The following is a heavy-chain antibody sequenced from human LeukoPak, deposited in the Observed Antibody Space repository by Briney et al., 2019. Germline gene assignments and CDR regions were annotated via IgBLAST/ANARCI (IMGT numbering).Heavy chain of an antibody. Sequence: PSETLSLTCTVSGGSISTYFWSWIRQPAGKGLEWIGRIYTSGSTNSNPSLTSRATISLDTSRNQFSLRLSSVTAADTAVYYCARSRYCTTTTCYVGYIDVGGKGTTVTVSS. D-gene: IGHD2-2*01. V-gene: IGHV4-4*07. CDR1: GGSISTYF. CDR2: IYTSGST. CDR3: ARSRYCTTTTCYVGYIDV. J-gene: IGHJ6*03.